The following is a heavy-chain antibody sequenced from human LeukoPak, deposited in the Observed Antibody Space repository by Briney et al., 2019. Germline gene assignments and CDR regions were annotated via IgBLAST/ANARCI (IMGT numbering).Heavy chain of an antibody. D-gene: IGHD4-23*01. CDR1: GFTFGDYA. V-gene: IGHV3-49*04. CDR2: IRSKAYGGTT. CDR3: TKQTTVVTIDY. Sequence: PGGSLRLSCTASGFTFGDYAMSWVRQAPGKGLEWVGFIRSKAYGGTTEYAASVKGRFTISRDDSKSIAYLQMNSLTTEDTAVYYCTKQTTVVTIDYWGQGTLVTVSS. J-gene: IGHJ4*02.